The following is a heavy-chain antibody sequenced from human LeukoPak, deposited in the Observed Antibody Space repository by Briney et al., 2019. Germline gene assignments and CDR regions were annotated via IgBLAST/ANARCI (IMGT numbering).Heavy chain of an antibody. Sequence: GRSLRLSCAASGFTFSSYDMHWVRQATGKGLEWVSAIGTAGDTYYPGSVKGRFTISRENAKNSLYLQMNSLRAGDTAVYYCARDSGTTGFDYWGQGTLVTVSS. D-gene: IGHD1-1*01. CDR1: GFTFSSYD. CDR2: IGTAGDT. CDR3: ARDSGTTGFDY. V-gene: IGHV3-13*01. J-gene: IGHJ4*02.